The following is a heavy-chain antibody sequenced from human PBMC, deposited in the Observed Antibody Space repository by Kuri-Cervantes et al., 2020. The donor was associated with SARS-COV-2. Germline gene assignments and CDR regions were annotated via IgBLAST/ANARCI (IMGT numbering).Heavy chain of an antibody. J-gene: IGHJ3*01. CDR2: LSPDTGNT. CDR1: GYSFSTYD. V-gene: IGHV1-8*02. D-gene: IGHD1-1*01. CDR3: ARDSGDWNPDGLDL. Sequence: ASVKVSCKASGYSFSTYDINWVRQAAGQGLEWMGWLSPDTGNTGNAKKFQGRVTMTTDTSINTAYMEVSSLSFEDTAIYYCARDSGDWNPDGLDLWGQGTLVTVSS.